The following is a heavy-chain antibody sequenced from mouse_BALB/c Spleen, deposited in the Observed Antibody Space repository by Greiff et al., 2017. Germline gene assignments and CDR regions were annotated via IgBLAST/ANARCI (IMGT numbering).Heavy chain of an antibody. V-gene: IGHV5-17*02. Sequence: DVMLVESGGGLVQPGGSRKLSCAASGFTFSSFGMHWVRQAPEKGLEWVAYISSGSSTIYYADTVKGRFTISRDNPKNTLFLQMTSLRSEDTAMYYCARDRYAWFAYWGQGTLVTVSA. D-gene: IGHD2-14*01. CDR1: GFTFSSFG. J-gene: IGHJ3*01. CDR2: ISSGSSTI. CDR3: ARDRYAWFAY.